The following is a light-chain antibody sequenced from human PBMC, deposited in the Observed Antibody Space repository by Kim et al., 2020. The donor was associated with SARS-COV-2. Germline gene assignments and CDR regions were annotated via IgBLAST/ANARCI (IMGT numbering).Light chain of an antibody. J-gene: IGLJ2*01. CDR2: DVS. CDR3: SSYTSSSTL. V-gene: IGLV2-14*03. Sequence: PGQSITISCTGTSSDVGGYNYVSWYQQHPGKAPKLMIYDVSNRPSGVSNRFSGSKSGNTASLTISGLKAEDEADYYCSSYTSSSTLFGGGTKLTVL. CDR1: SSDVGGYNY.